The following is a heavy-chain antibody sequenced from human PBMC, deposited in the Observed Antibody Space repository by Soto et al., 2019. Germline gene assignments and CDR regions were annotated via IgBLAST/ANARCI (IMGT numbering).Heavy chain of an antibody. V-gene: IGHV3-30*18. CDR3: AKDGIHNFGY. J-gene: IGHJ4*02. CDR1: GFTFSHDA. CDR2: MSYDGSNE. Sequence: QVQLVESGGGVVQPGRSLRLSCAASGFTFSHDAMHWVRQAPGKGLEWVALMSYDGSNEYYADSVKGRFTISRDNSKNALYLQMNSLRAEDTAVYYCAKDGIHNFGYWGQGTLVAVSS.